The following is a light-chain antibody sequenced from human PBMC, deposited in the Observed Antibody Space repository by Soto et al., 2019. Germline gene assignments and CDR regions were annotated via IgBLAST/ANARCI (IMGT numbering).Light chain of an antibody. CDR2: WAS. J-gene: IGKJ1*01. CDR3: KQYYSTPPT. CDR1: QSVLYSSNNKNY. Sequence: DIVRTQSPDSLAVSLGERATINGKSSQSVLYSSNNKNYLAWYQQKPGQPPKLLIYWASTRESGVPDRFSGSGSGTDFTLTISSLQAEDVAVYYCKQYYSTPPTFGQGTKVEIK. V-gene: IGKV4-1*01.